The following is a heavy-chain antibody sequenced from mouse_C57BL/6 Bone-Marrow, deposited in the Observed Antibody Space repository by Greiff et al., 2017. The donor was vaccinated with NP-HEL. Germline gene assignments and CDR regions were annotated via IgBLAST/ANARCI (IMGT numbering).Heavy chain of an antibody. J-gene: IGHJ2*01. Sequence: QVQLQQSGAELAKPGASVKLSCKASGYTFTSYWMHWVKQRPGQGLEWIGYITPSSGYTKYNPKFKDKATLTADKSSITAYMQLSSLTYEDSAVYYCARRGYSNSFDYWGQGTTRTVSS. D-gene: IGHD2-5*01. CDR1: GYTFTSYW. CDR3: ARRGYSNSFDY. V-gene: IGHV1-7*01. CDR2: ITPSSGYT.